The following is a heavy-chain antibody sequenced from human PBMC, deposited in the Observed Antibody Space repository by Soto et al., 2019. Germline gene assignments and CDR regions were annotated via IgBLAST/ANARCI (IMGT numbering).Heavy chain of an antibody. CDR2: IKQDGSEK. V-gene: IGHV3-7*01. Sequence: GGSLRLSCAASGFTFSSYWMSWVRQAPGKGLEWVANIKQDGSEKYYVDSVKGRFTISRDNAKNSLYLQMNSLRAEDTAVYYCARDIDDILTGYYAVPLDYWGQGTLVTVSS. CDR1: GFTFSSYW. CDR3: ARDIDDILTGYYAVPLDY. J-gene: IGHJ4*02. D-gene: IGHD3-9*01.